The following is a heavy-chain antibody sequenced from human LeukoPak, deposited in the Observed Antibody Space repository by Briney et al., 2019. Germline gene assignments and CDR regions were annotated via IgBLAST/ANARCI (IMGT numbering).Heavy chain of an antibody. CDR2: ISSSSSYI. CDR1: GFTFSSYS. V-gene: IGHV3-21*01. Sequence: GGSLRLSCAASGFTFSSYSMNWVRQAPGKGLEWVSSISSSSSYIYYADSVKGRFTISRDNAKNSLYLQMNSLRAEDTAVYYCARDPPPYSSGWYEVDYWGQGTLVTVSS. J-gene: IGHJ4*02. CDR3: ARDPPPYSSGWYEVDY. D-gene: IGHD6-19*01.